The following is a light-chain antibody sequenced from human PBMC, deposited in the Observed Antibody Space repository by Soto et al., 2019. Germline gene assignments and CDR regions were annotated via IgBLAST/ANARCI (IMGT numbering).Light chain of an antibody. Sequence: DVVMTQTPLSLSVAPGQPASISCKSSQSLLHITGESVLFWYLQKPGQSPHLLIYEVSTRVSGVPDRVSGCGSGTDFTLTISSLQRDDFATYDCQQYGTYLWTLGKGPKVDIK. CDR1: QSLLHITGESV. J-gene: IGKJ1*01. V-gene: IGKV2-29*03. CDR2: EVS. CDR3: QQYGTYLWT.